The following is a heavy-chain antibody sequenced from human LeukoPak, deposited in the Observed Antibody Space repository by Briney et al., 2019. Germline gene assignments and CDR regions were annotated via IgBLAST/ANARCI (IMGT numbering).Heavy chain of an antibody. D-gene: IGHD3-10*01. CDR2: ISAYNGNT. CDR1: GYTFTSYG. CDR3: ARVLWFGESLSDFDY. Sequence: VASVRVSCKASGYTFTSYGISWVRQAPGQGLEWMGWISAYNGNTNYAQKLQGRVTMTTDTSTSTAYMELRSLRSDDTAVYYCARVLWFGESLSDFDYWGQGTLVTVSS. J-gene: IGHJ4*02. V-gene: IGHV1-18*01.